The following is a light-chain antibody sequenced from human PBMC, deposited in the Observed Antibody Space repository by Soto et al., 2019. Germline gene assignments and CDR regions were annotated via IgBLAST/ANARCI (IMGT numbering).Light chain of an antibody. J-gene: IGKJ4*02. CDR2: GAS. V-gene: IGKV3-20*01. CDR1: QSVSNNY. Sequence: GVSLSAVAVSLKQRERATLCFRASQSVSNNYLAWYKQKPGQAPRLLIYGASNRATGIPDRFSGSGSGTDFTLTISILEPDDIPVYNRVSDCRSGTSAEGTNLDIK. CDR3: VSDCRSGT.